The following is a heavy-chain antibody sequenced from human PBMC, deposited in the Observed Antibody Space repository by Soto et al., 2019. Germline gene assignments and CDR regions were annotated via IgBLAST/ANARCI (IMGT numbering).Heavy chain of an antibody. V-gene: IGHV4-39*01. CDR2: IYYSGST. D-gene: IGHD1-26*01. CDR1: GGSISSSSYY. Sequence: SETLSLTCTVSGGSISSSSYYWGWIRQPPGKGLEWIGSIYYSGSTYYNPSLKSRVTISVDTSKNQFSLKLSSVTAADTAVYYCARVGATMYHYYGMDVWGQGTTVTVSS. CDR3: ARVGATMYHYYGMDV. J-gene: IGHJ6*02.